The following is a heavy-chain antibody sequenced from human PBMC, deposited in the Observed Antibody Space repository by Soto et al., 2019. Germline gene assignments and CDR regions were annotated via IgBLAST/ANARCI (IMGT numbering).Heavy chain of an antibody. Sequence: EVQLVESGGGLVKPGGSLRLSCAASGFTFSSYSMNWVRQAPGKGLEWVSSISSSSSYIYYADSVKGRFTISRDNSKNTLYLQMNSLRAEDTAVYYCGRCTGTSCHLGADFWGQGTLVIVSS. CDR2: ISSSSSYI. D-gene: IGHD2-2*01. V-gene: IGHV3-21*01. CDR1: GFTFSSYS. CDR3: GRCTGTSCHLGADF. J-gene: IGHJ4*02.